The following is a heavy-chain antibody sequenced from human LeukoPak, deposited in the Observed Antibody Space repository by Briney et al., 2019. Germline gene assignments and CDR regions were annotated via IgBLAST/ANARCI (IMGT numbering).Heavy chain of an antibody. Sequence: PGGSLRLSCAASGFTFSSYGMHWVRQAPGKGLEWVAFIRYDGSNKYYADSVKGRFTISRDNSKNTLYLQMNSLRAEDTAVYYCAKEGDSMVRGVPIFNWGQGTLVTVSS. D-gene: IGHD3-10*01. V-gene: IGHV3-30*02. J-gene: IGHJ4*02. CDR2: IRYDGSNK. CDR3: AKEGDSMVRGVPIFN. CDR1: GFTFSSYG.